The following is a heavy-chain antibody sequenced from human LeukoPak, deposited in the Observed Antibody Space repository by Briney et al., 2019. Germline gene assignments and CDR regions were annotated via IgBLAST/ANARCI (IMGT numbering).Heavy chain of an antibody. V-gene: IGHV3-21*01. D-gene: IGHD1-26*01. CDR3: ARDRELLPDY. Sequence: GGSLRLSCAATGFIFSSYGMNWVRQAPGKGLEWVSSLSRSSTYIYYADSVKGRFTISRDNAKNSLYLQMNSLRAEDTAVYYWARDRELLPDYWGQGTLVTVSS. CDR1: GFIFSSYG. J-gene: IGHJ4*02. CDR2: LSRSSTYI.